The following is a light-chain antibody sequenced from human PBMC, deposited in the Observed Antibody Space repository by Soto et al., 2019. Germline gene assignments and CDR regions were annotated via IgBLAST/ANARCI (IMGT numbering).Light chain of an antibody. CDR2: EDN. V-gene: IGLV2-23*01. Sequence: QSALTQPASVSGSPGQSITISCTGTSSDVGLYNLVSWYQQLPGKAPQLIIYEDNERPSGISDRFSGSKSGNTASLTISGLQDEDEADYYCCSYVGSSIVMFGGGTKLTVL. CDR1: SSDVGLYNL. CDR3: CSYVGSSIVM. J-gene: IGLJ3*02.